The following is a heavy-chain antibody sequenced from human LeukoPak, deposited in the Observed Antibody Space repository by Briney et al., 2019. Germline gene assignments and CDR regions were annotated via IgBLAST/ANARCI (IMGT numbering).Heavy chain of an antibody. D-gene: IGHD3-10*01. CDR1: GFTFSSYG. CDR2: ISGSGGST. Sequence: PGGSLRLSCAASGFTFSSYGMSWVRQAPGKGLEWVSAISGSGGSTYYADSVKGRFTISRDNSKNTLYLQMNSLRAEDTAVYYCAKDWNYYGSGSQYFDYWGQGTLVTVSS. V-gene: IGHV3-23*01. CDR3: AKDWNYYGSGSQYFDY. J-gene: IGHJ4*02.